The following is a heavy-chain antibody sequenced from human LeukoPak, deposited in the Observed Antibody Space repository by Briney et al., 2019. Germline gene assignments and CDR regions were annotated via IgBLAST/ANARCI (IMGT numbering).Heavy chain of an antibody. CDR1: GGSVSNYY. V-gene: IGHV4-59*08. J-gene: IGHJ4*02. D-gene: IGHD2-15*01. Sequence: KASETLSLTCTVSGGSVSNYYWSWIRQSPGKGLEWIAYIHSSGSTNYNPSLKGRVTISVDTSEDQFSLQLNSVTAADTAVYFCARHAWVVAVHTGQTLYYFDSWSQGTLVTVSS. CDR2: IHSSGST. CDR3: ARHAWVVAVHTGQTLYYFDS.